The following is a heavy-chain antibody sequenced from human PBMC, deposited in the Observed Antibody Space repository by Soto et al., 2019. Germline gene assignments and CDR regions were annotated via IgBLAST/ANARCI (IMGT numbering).Heavy chain of an antibody. D-gene: IGHD2-15*01. V-gene: IGHV3-33*01. Sequence: QVQLVESGGGVVQPGRSLRLSCAASGFTFSSYGMHWVRQAPGKGLEWVAVIWYDGSNKYYADSVKGRFTISRDNSKNPLYLQMNSLRAEDTAVYYCARVLGYCSGGSCYPDYWGQGTLVTVSS. CDR1: GFTFSSYG. CDR2: IWYDGSNK. CDR3: ARVLGYCSGGSCYPDY. J-gene: IGHJ4*02.